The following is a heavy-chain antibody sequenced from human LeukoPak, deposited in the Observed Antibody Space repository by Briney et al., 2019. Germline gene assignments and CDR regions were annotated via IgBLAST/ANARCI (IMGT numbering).Heavy chain of an antibody. CDR1: GYSFTNYW. CDR3: ARSPRSDYFDY. J-gene: IGHJ4*02. V-gene: IGHV5-51*01. Sequence: GESLKIFCKGSGYSFTNYWIGWVRQMPGRGLEWMGIIYPGDSDTRYSPSFQGQVTISADKSISTAYLQWSSLKASDTAMYYCARSPRSDYFDYWGQGALVTVSS. D-gene: IGHD6-6*01. CDR2: IYPGDSDT.